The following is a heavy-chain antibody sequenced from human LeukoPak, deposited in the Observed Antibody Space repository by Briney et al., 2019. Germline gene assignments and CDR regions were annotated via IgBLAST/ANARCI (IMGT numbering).Heavy chain of an antibody. CDR2: IYYSGST. CDR1: GGSISSYY. V-gene: IGHV4-59*01. Sequence: SETLSLTCTVSGGSISSYYWSWIRQPPGKGLEWIGYIYYSGSTNYNPSLKSRVTISVDTSKNQFSLKLSSVTAADTAVYYCARGRLGSPYYYDSGGYYYFDYWGQGTLVTVSS. J-gene: IGHJ4*02. CDR3: ARGRLGSPYYYDSGGYYYFDY. D-gene: IGHD3-22*01.